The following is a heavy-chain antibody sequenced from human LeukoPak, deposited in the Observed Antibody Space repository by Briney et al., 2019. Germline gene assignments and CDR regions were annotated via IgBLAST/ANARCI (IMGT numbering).Heavy chain of an antibody. J-gene: IGHJ5*02. CDR1: GYTFTGYY. CDR3: AREDYGDYRWFDP. V-gene: IGHV1-2*02. CDR2: INPNSGGT. Sequence: GASVKVSCTASGYTFTGYYMHWVRQAPGQGLEWKGWINPNSGGTNYAEKVQGRVTMTRDTSISTAYMELSRLRSDDTAVYYCAREDYGDYRWFDPWGQGTLVTVSS. D-gene: IGHD4-17*01.